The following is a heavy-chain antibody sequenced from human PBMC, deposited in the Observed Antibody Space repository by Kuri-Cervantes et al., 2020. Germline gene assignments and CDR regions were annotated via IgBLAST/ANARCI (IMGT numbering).Heavy chain of an antibody. Sequence: GESLKISCAASGFTFSSYSMNWVRQAPGKGLEWVSSISSSSSYIYYADSVKGRFTISRDNSKNTLYLQMNSLRAEDTAVYYCAREYILWFGELGNAFDIWGQGTMVTVSS. V-gene: IGHV3-21*01. CDR3: AREYILWFGELGNAFDI. J-gene: IGHJ3*02. D-gene: IGHD3-10*01. CDR2: ISSSSSYI. CDR1: GFTFSSYS.